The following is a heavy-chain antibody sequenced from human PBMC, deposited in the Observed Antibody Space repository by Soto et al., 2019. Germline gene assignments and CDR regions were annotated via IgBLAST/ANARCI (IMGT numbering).Heavy chain of an antibody. CDR3: ARIAVAGLYYYYGMDV. J-gene: IGHJ6*02. V-gene: IGHV1-69*13. CDR2: IIPIFGTA. D-gene: IGHD6-19*01. Sequence: SVKVSCKASGGTFRSYAISWVRQAPGQGLEWMGGIIPIFGTANYAQKFQGRVTITADESTSTAYMELSSLRSEDTAVYYCARIAVAGLYYYYGMDVWGQGTTVNVSS. CDR1: GGTFRSYA.